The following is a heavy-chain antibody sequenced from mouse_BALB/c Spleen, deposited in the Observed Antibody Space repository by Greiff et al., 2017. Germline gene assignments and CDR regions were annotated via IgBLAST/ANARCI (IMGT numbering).Heavy chain of an antibody. D-gene: IGHD4-1*01. Sequence: EVQLQESGGGLVQPGGSRKLSCAASGFTFSSFGMHWVRQAPEKGLEWVAYISSGSSTIYYADTVKGRFTISRDNPKNTLFLQMTSLRSEDTAMYYCARDWNYAMDYWGQGTSVTVSS. J-gene: IGHJ4*01. V-gene: IGHV5-17*02. CDR3: ARDWNYAMDY. CDR2: ISSGSSTI. CDR1: GFTFSSFG.